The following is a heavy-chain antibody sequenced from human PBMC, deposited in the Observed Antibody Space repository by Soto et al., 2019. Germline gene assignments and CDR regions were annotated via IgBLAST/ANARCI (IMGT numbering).Heavy chain of an antibody. J-gene: IGHJ5*02. CDR1: GFTFSSYG. D-gene: IGHD5-12*01. Sequence: QVQLVESGGGVVQPGRSLRLSCAASGFTFSSYGMHWVRQAPGKGLEWVAVISYDGSNKYYADSVKGRFTISRDNSKNTLYLQMNRLRAEDTAVYYCAKGLAPSSDPGGQGTLVTVSS. V-gene: IGHV3-30*18. CDR2: ISYDGSNK. CDR3: AKGLAPSSDP.